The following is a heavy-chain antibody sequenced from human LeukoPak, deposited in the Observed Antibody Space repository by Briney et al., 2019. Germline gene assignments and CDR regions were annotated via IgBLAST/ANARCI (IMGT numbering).Heavy chain of an antibody. CDR1: EYRFSNYW. CDR3: ARQGYSYAPFDY. D-gene: IGHD5-18*01. V-gene: IGHV5-51*01. J-gene: IGHJ4*02. Sequence: RGESLMISCKGSEYRFSNYWIGWVRQLPGKGLEWMGIIYPGDSDTIYSPSFQGQVTISADKSISTAYLQWSSLKASDTAMYYCARQGYSYAPFDYWGQGTLVTVSS. CDR2: IYPGDSDT.